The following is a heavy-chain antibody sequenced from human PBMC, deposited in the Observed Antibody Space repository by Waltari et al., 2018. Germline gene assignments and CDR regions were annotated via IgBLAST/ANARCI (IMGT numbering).Heavy chain of an antibody. Sequence: QLQLQESGPGLVKPSEPLALTCSVSGGSITTNRHYWGGIRQPPGQGLEWIGTISYNGATYSSPSLRGRLTLSRDTTMNQLSLKLGSVTAADTAVYYCATYIGASVGTAAFDVWGQGTMVTVSS. J-gene: IGHJ3*01. D-gene: IGHD5-12*01. CDR1: GGSITTNRHY. CDR2: ISYNGAT. CDR3: ATYIGASVGTAAFDV. V-gene: IGHV4-39*01.